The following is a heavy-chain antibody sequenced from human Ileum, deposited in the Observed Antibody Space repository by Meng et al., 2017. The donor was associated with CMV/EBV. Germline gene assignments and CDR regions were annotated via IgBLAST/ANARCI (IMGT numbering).Heavy chain of an antibody. J-gene: IGHJ1*01. CDR1: FSSYA. CDR3: VRLLGYCTNGVCSPEYFQH. Sequence: FSSYAISWVRQAHGQGLEWMGGIIPIFGTANYAQKFQGRVTITTDESTSTAYMELSSLRSEDTAVYYCVRLLGYCTNGVCSPEYFQHWGQGTLVTVSS. V-gene: IGHV1-69*05. CDR2: IIPIFGTA. D-gene: IGHD2-8*01.